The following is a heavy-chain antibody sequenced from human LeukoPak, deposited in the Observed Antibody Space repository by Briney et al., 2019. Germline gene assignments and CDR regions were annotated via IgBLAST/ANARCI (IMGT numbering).Heavy chain of an antibody. J-gene: IGHJ6*03. D-gene: IGHD3-3*01. Sequence: PPGGSLRLSCVTSGFTFSGYWMHWVRQGPEKGLELVSRIDNDGHGIIYADSVKGRFTTSRDNVKNTLYLQMNSLRVEDTAVYYCAAGGGWDPSFGVVTHIDAWGKGTTVVVS. CDR1: GFTFSGYW. CDR3: AAGGGWDPSFGVVTHIDA. V-gene: IGHV3-74*01. CDR2: IDNDGHGI.